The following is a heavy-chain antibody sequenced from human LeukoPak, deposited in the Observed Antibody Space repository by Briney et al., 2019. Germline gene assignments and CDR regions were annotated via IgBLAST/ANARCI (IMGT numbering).Heavy chain of an antibody. Sequence: PSQTLSLTCTVSGGSISSGNYYWSWIRLPAGKGLEWIGRIYASGITKYNPSLKSRVTISVDTSKNQFSLNLSSVTAADTAVYYCARTGGGRTNYSYYMDVWGKGTTVTISS. CDR1: GGSISSGNYY. D-gene: IGHD4-23*01. J-gene: IGHJ6*03. V-gene: IGHV4-61*02. CDR2: IYASGIT. CDR3: ARTGGGRTNYSYYMDV.